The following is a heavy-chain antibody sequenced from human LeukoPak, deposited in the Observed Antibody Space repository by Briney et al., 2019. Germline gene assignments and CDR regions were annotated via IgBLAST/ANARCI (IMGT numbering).Heavy chain of an antibody. CDR1: GGSISSYY. CDR3: ARERSLLGSGSWGAFDI. J-gene: IGHJ3*02. V-gene: IGHV4-4*07. D-gene: IGHD3-10*01. CDR2: IYTSGST. Sequence: SETLSLTCTVSGGSISSYYWSWIRQPAGKGLEWIGRIYTSGSTNYNPSLKSRVTMSVDTSKNQFSLKLSSVTAADTAVYYCARERSLLGSGSWGAFDIWGQGTMVTVSS.